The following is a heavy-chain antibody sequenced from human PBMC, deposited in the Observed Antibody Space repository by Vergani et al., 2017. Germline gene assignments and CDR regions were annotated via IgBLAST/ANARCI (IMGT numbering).Heavy chain of an antibody. V-gene: IGHV3-72*01. D-gene: IGHD1-1*01. Sequence: EVQVVESGGGLVQPGGSLRLSCAASGFIFSDHYMDWVRQAPGKGLEWVGRIRNKANDYTTQYAASVKGRFTISRDDSKIYLYLQMNSLQTEYTALYYCVRVKGSNWNDHLYDIWGQGTLVTVSS. J-gene: IGHJ3*02. CDR3: VRVKGSNWNDHLYDI. CDR1: GFIFSDHY. CDR2: IRNKANDYTT.